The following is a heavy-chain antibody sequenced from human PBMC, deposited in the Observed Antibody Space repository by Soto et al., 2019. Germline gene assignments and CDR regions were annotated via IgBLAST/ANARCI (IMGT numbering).Heavy chain of an antibody. J-gene: IGHJ6*03. CDR3: ARVGCSSTSCPYYYYYYMDV. D-gene: IGHD2-2*01. V-gene: IGHV5-51*01. Sequence: PGESLKISCKGSGYSFTSYWIGWVRQMPGKGLEWMGIIYPGDSDTRYSPSFQGQVTISADKSISTAYLQWSSLKASDTAMYYCARVGCSSTSCPYYYYYYMDVWGKGTTLTVSS. CDR1: GYSFTSYW. CDR2: IYPGDSDT.